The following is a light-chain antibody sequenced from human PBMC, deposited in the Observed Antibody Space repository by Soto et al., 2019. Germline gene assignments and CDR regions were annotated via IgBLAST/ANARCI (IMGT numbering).Light chain of an antibody. J-gene: IGKJ1*01. CDR1: QRFGSSN. Sequence: EIVLTQSPGTLSLSPGERGTLSCRASQRFGSSNLACYQQKPGQAPRLLIYSTSSRATGIPDRCSGSGSGTDFTLTISRLEPEDFAVYYCQQYGNSPWTFGQGTKVDIK. CDR2: STS. CDR3: QQYGNSPWT. V-gene: IGKV3-20*01.